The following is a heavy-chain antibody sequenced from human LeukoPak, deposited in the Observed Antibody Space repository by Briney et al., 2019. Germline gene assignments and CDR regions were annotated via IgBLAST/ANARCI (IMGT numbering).Heavy chain of an antibody. Sequence: GGSLSLSCALSVFALCNYWMTCVRGSPGTGLEWGGNIKEDRSEKYYIDSVKCRFKISRDYAQISMYLPINRLRGEHTAVYNCARSFSYLVYWGQGTLVTVSS. CDR1: VFALCNYW. V-gene: IGHV3-7*04. D-gene: IGHD3-3*01. J-gene: IGHJ4*02. CDR3: ARSFSYLVY. CDR2: IKEDRSEK.